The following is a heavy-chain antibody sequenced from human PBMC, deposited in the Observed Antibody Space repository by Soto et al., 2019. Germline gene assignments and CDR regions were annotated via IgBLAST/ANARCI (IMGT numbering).Heavy chain of an antibody. CDR1: GGTFSSYA. V-gene: IGHV1-69*13. J-gene: IGHJ4*02. CDR3: ARDFRDGYSSGWYFDY. CDR2: IIPIFGTA. D-gene: IGHD6-19*01. Sequence: SVKVSCKASGGTFSSYAISWVRQAPGQGLEWMGGIIPIFGTANYAQKFQGRVTITADESTSTAYMELSSLRSEDTAVYYCARDFRDGYSSGWYFDYWGQGTLVTSPQ.